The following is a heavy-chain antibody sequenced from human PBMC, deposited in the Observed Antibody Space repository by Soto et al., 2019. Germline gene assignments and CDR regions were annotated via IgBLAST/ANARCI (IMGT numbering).Heavy chain of an antibody. CDR3: ARVSGDFWSGSYGMDV. CDR2: IYYSGST. V-gene: IGHV4-31*03. CDR1: GGSISSGGYY. D-gene: IGHD3-3*01. J-gene: IGHJ6*02. Sequence: SETLSLTCTVSGGSISSGGYYWSWIRQHPGKGLEWIGYIYYSGSTYYNPSLKSRVTISVDTSKNQFSLKLSSVTAADTAVYYCARVSGDFWSGSYGMDVWGQGTTVTVPS.